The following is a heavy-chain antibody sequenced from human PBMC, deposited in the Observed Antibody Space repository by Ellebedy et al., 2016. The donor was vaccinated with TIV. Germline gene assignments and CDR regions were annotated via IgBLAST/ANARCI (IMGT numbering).Heavy chain of an antibody. J-gene: IGHJ4*02. CDR3: ARSSIAVAGTFDY. D-gene: IGHD6-19*01. CDR1: GGSISSGGYY. CDR2: IYYSGST. Sequence: SETLSLTXTVSGGSISSGGYYWSWIRQHPGKGLEWIGYIYYSGSTYYNPSLKSRVTISVDTSKNQFSLKLSSVTAADTAVYYCARSSIAVAGTFDYWGQGTLVTVSS. V-gene: IGHV4-31*03.